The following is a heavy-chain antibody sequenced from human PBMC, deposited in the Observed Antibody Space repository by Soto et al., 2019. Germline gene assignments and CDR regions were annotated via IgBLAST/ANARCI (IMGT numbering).Heavy chain of an antibody. D-gene: IGHD2-15*01. V-gene: IGHV3-30*03. CDR1: GFTFATYG. J-gene: IGHJ6*02. Sequence: QVQLVQSGGGVVQPGRSLRLSCAASGFTFATYGLHWVRQAPGKGLEWVAFITSDGSNTYYADSVKGRFTISRDNSKNKLDLQMNSLGAEDTAVYYCAREGGGRYQKPPYGIDVWGQGTTVTVS. CDR2: ITSDGSNT. CDR3: AREGGGRYQKPPYGIDV.